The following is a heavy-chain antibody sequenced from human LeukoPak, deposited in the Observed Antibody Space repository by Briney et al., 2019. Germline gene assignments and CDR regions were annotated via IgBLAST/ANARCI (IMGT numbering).Heavy chain of an antibody. CDR1: GFTFTSYA. D-gene: IGHD3-22*01. J-gene: IGHJ4*02. V-gene: IGHV3-33*08. CDR2: IWYDGSNK. CDR3: ARDQYYDSSGYRWRYFDY. Sequence: GGSLRLSCAASGFTFTSYAMHWVRQAPGKGLEWVAIIWYDGSNKYYADSVKGRFTISRDNSRNTLYLQMNSLRAEDTAVYYCARDQYYDSSGYRWRYFDYWGQGTLVTVSS.